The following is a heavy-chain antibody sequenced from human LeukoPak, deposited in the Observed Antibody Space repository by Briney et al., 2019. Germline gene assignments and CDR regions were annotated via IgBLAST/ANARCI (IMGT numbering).Heavy chain of an antibody. J-gene: IGHJ6*02. D-gene: IGHD2-8*01. Sequence: ASVKVSCKASGGTFSSYTISWVRQAPGQGLEWMGRIIPILGIANYAQKFQGRVTITADKSTSTAYMELSSLRSEDTAVYYCAYCTNGVCYRGGLYGMDVWGQGTTVTVSS. CDR1: GGTFSSYT. CDR3: AYCTNGVCYRGGLYGMDV. V-gene: IGHV1-69*02. CDR2: IIPILGIA.